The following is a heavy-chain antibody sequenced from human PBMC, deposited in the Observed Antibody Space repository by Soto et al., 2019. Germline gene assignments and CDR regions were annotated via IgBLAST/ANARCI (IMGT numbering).Heavy chain of an antibody. V-gene: IGHV3-49*03. CDR3: TRVCTYYDILNGHSDDYGMDV. Sequence: PGGSLRLSCTASGFTFGDYAMSWFRQAPGKGLEWVGFIRSKAYGGTTEYAASVKGRFTISRDDSKSIAYLQMNSLKTEDTAVYYCTRVCTYYDILNGHSDDYGMDVWGQGTRVTVSS. D-gene: IGHD3-9*01. CDR2: IRSKAYGGTT. J-gene: IGHJ6*02. CDR1: GFTFGDYA.